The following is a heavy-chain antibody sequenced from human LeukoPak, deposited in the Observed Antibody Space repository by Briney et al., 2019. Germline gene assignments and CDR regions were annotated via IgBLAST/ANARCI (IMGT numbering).Heavy chain of an antibody. CDR2: IKGDGIST. V-gene: IGHV3-74*01. CDR1: GFTFGSNW. CDR3: AKDRYWSIDY. J-gene: IGHJ4*02. D-gene: IGHD2-21*01. Sequence: GGSLRLSCAASGFTFGSNWMHWVRHAPGQGLVWVSRIKGDGISTNYADSVKGRFTISRDIAKNTLYLQMNSLRAEDTGVYYCAKDRYWSIDYWGRGTLVTVSS.